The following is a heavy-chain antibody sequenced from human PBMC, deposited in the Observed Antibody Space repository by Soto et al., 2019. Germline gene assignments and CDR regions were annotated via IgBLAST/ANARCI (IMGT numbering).Heavy chain of an antibody. CDR1: GVTFTSYA. J-gene: IGHJ4*02. CDR2: FSKSGDST. V-gene: IGHV3-23*01. Sequence: GGSLRLSCAASGVTFTSYAMTWVRQVPGEGLQGVSSFSKSGDSTYYADSVKGRFTTSRDNSKNTLYLQMNSLRAEDTAIYYCAKGSVGFDYWGQGTLVTVSS. CDR3: AKGSVGFDY.